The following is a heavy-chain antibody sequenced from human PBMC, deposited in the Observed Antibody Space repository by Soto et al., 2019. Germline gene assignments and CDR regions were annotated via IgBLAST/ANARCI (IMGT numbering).Heavy chain of an antibody. J-gene: IGHJ4*02. CDR1: GFTFSDYY. V-gene: IGHV3-11*01. Sequence: GGSLRLSCAASGFTFSDYYMSWLRQAPGKGLEWVSYISSSGSTIYYADSVKGRFTISRDNAKNSLYLQMNSLRAEDTAVYYCARALYDFWSGYYTSYYFDYWGQGTLVTVSS. D-gene: IGHD3-3*01. CDR3: ARALYDFWSGYYTSYYFDY. CDR2: ISSSGSTI.